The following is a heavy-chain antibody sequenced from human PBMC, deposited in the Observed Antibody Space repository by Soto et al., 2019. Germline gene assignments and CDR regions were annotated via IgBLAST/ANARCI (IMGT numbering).Heavy chain of an antibody. D-gene: IGHD5-18*01. Sequence: WGSLRLSCAASGFTFSSYGMHWVRQAPGKGLEWVAVISYDGSNKYYADSVKGRFTISRDNSKNTLYLQMNSLRAEDTAVYYCAKDRYSYGPDYGMDVWGQGTTVTVSS. V-gene: IGHV3-30*18. CDR1: GFTFSSYG. CDR2: ISYDGSNK. CDR3: AKDRYSYGPDYGMDV. J-gene: IGHJ6*02.